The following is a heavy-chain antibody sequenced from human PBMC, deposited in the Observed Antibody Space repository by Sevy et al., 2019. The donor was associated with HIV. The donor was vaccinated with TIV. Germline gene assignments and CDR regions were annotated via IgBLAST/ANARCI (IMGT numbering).Heavy chain of an antibody. J-gene: IGHJ4*02. CDR3: ARSWDYWGRMGY. CDR1: GFTFNNYW. CDR2: IKQDGSDK. Sequence: GGSLRLSCAASGFTFNNYWMTWVRQAPGKGLEWVANIKQDGSDKYYMESVKGRFNISRDNTKNSLYLQLNSLRAEDTAAYYCARSWDYWGRMGYWGQGTLVTVSS. V-gene: IGHV3-7*03. D-gene: IGHD7-27*01.